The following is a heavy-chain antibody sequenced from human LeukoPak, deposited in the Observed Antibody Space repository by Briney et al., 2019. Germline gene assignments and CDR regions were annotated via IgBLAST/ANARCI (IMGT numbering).Heavy chain of an antibody. CDR3: ARDMTTATTCYLQH. CDR2: ISSRSTYR. CDR1: GFTFSDYS. Sequence: GGSLRLSCAASGFTFSDYSMNWVRQAPGKGLEWVSSISSRSTYRYYADSVKGRFTISRDNAKNSLCLQMNSLRAEDTAVYHCARDMTTATTCYLQHWGQGTLVTVSS. J-gene: IGHJ1*01. V-gene: IGHV3-21*06. D-gene: IGHD4-17*01.